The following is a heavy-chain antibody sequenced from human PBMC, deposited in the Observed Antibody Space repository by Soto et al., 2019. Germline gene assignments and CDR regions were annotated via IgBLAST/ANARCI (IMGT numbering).Heavy chain of an antibody. CDR2: ISGSGGST. V-gene: IGHV3-23*01. Sequence: EVQLLESGGGLVQPGGSLRLSCVASEFTFSSYAMSWVRQAPGKGLEWVSAISGSGGSTYYADSVKGRFTISRDNSKNTLYLQMNSLRAEDTAVYYCAKDHSLVPNWFDPWGQGTLVTVSS. CDR3: AKDHSLVPNWFDP. CDR1: EFTFSSYA. D-gene: IGHD6-6*01. J-gene: IGHJ5*02.